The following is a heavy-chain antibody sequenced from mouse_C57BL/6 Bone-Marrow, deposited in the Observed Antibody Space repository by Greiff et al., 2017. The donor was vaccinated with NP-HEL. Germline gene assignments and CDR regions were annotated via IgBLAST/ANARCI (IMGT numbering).Heavy chain of an antibody. V-gene: IGHV14-4*01. CDR3: TTAYGSSLYWYFEV. Sequence: EVQLQQSGAELVRPGASVKLSCTASGFTIPDDYMHWVKQRPEQGLEWIGWIDPENGDTEYASQFQDKATITADTSSNTAYLQLSSLTSEDTAVYYCTTAYGSSLYWYFEVWGTGTTVTVSS. D-gene: IGHD1-1*01. CDR2: IDPENGDT. CDR1: GFTIPDDY. J-gene: IGHJ1*03.